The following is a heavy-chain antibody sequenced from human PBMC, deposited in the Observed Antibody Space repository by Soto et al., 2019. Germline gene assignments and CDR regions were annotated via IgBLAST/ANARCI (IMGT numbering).Heavy chain of an antibody. J-gene: IGHJ4*02. Sequence: GGSLRLSCAASGFTFSSYSMNWVRQAPEKGLEWVSSISSSSSYIYYADSVKGRFTISRDNAKNSLYLQMNSLRAEDTAVYYCARDFSIGSIDYWGQGTLVTVSS. CDR1: GFTFSSYS. D-gene: IGHD3-22*01. CDR3: ARDFSIGSIDY. CDR2: ISSSSSYI. V-gene: IGHV3-21*01.